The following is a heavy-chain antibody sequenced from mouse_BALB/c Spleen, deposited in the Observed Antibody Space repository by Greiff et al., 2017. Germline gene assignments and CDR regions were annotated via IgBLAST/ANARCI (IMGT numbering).Heavy chain of an antibody. CDR3: TRWLLDFDY. Sequence: QVQLQQSGAELVRPGASVTLSCEASGYTFTDYEMHWVKQTPVHGLEWIGAIDPETGGTAYNQKFKGKATLTADKSSSTAYMELRSLTSEDSAVYYCTRWLLDFDYWGQGTTLTVSS. V-gene: IGHV1-15*01. J-gene: IGHJ2*01. D-gene: IGHD2-3*01. CDR2: IDPETGGT. CDR1: GYTFTDYE.